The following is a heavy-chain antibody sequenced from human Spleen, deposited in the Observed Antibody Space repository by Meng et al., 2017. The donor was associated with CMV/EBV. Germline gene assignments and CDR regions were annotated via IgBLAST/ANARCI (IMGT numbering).Heavy chain of an antibody. V-gene: IGHV1-2*02. CDR1: GYTFTGYY. Sequence: SVKVSCKASGYTFTGYYMHWVRQAPGQGLEWMGWINPNSGGTNYAQKFQGRVTMTRDTSISTAYMELSRLRSDDTAVYYCARTKPAAIPGSYYYYGMDVWGQGTTVTVSS. D-gene: IGHD2-2*02. CDR2: INPNSGGT. J-gene: IGHJ6*02. CDR3: ARTKPAAIPGSYYYYGMDV.